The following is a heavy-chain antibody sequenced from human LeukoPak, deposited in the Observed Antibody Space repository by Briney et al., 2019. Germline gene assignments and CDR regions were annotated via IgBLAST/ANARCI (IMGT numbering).Heavy chain of an antibody. CDR2: ISAYNGNT. Sequence: GASVKVSCKASGYTFTSYGISWVRQAPGQGLEWMGWISAYNGNTNYAQKLQGRVTMTTDTSTSTAYMELRSLRSDDTAVYYCARGYADTWHYWYFDLWGRGTLVTVSS. V-gene: IGHV1-18*01. D-gene: IGHD2-8*01. CDR3: ARGYADTWHYWYFDL. CDR1: GYTFTSYG. J-gene: IGHJ2*01.